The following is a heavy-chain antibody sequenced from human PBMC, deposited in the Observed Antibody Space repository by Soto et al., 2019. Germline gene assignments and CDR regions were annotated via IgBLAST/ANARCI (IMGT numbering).Heavy chain of an antibody. CDR1: SGSISRGAYY. CDR2: IHYSGST. V-gene: IGHV4-31*03. J-gene: IGHJ6*02. CDR3: ARGCDYGGNSHMINTSYAMDV. Sequence: TLSVTCTVSSGSISRGAYYWSWIRQHPGRGLEWIGCIHYSGSTYYKSSLKSRLTISADTSKNQFSLKLSSVTAADTAVYYCARGCDYGGNSHMINTSYAMDVWGQVTTLP. D-gene: IGHD4-17*01.